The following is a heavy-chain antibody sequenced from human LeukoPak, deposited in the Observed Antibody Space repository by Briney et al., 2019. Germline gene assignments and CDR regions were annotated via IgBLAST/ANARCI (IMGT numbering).Heavy chain of an antibody. CDR3: ARVYSSSTTNFDY. D-gene: IGHD2-2*01. CDR2: IYHSGST. CDR1: GGSISSGGYY. V-gene: IGHV4-30-2*01. J-gene: IGHJ4*02. Sequence: PSETLSLTCTVSGGSISSGGYYWSWIRQPPGKGLEWIGYIYHSGSTYYNPSLKSRVTISVDRSKNQFSLKLSSVTAADTAVYYCARVYSSSTTNFDYWGQGTLVTVSS.